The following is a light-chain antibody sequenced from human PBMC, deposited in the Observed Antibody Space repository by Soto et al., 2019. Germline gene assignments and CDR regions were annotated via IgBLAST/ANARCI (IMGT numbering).Light chain of an antibody. CDR1: HYVRSNY. CDR2: ITS. Sequence: EIVLTQSPGTLSLSPGERVTHSCRASHYVRSNYVAWYQQKPGQTPRLLIYITSSRAPGIPERFSGSGSGTDFTLTISRLEPEDFAVYFCQQYGDSPWTFGQGTKVEMK. CDR3: QQYGDSPWT. J-gene: IGKJ1*01. V-gene: IGKV3-20*01.